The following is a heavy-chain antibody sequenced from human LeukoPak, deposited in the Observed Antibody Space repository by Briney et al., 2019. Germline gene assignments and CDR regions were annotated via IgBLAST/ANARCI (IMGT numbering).Heavy chain of an antibody. CDR2: IIPIFGTA. V-gene: IGHV1-69*06. D-gene: IGHD3-9*01. CDR1: GGTFSSYA. Sequence: SVKVSCKASGGTFSSYAISWVRQAPGQGLEWMGGIIPIFGTANYAQKFQGRVTITADKSTSTAYMELSSLRSEDTAVYYCAGAPPYYDILTGYSRNNWFDPWGQGTLVTVSS. J-gene: IGHJ5*02. CDR3: AGAPPYYDILTGYSRNNWFDP.